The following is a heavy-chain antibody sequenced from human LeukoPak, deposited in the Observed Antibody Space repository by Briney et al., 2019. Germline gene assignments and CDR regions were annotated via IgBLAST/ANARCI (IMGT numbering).Heavy chain of an antibody. Sequence: GGSLRLSCAASGFTFSSYAMSWVRQAPGKGLEWVSTISGSGGSTYYADSVKGRFTVSRDNSKITLYLQMNSLSAEDTAVYYCAKGGQGYSYGFDYWGQGTLVTVSS. CDR1: GFTFSSYA. CDR3: AKGGQGYSYGFDY. V-gene: IGHV3-23*01. D-gene: IGHD5-18*01. J-gene: IGHJ4*02. CDR2: ISGSGGST.